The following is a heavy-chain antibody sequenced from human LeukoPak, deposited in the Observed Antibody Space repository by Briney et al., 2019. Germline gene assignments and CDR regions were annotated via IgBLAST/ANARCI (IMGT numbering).Heavy chain of an antibody. Sequence: GGSLRLSCAASGFTFSSYDMNWVRQAPGKGLEWVSSISGSGGSPNYADSVKGRFTISRDNFKDTLFLQMNSLRAEDTAVYYCAKVTYGSGTYGAFDYWGQGTLVTVSS. CDR3: AKVTYGSGTYGAFDY. V-gene: IGHV3-23*01. CDR2: ISGSGGSP. D-gene: IGHD3-10*01. J-gene: IGHJ4*02. CDR1: GFTFSSYD.